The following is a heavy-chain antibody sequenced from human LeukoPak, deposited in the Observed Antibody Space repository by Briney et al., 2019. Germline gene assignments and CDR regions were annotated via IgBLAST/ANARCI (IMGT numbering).Heavy chain of an antibody. CDR2: INGDGSRR. J-gene: IGHJ4*02. Sequence: GGSLRLSCAASGFTFTDYAMNWVRQVPGKGLVWVSRINGDGSRREYADSVKGRFTISRDNAKNTVYLQMNSLNAEDTGLYYCVRDPRGDGSSTFGYWGQGTLVTVSS. CDR1: GFTFTDYA. V-gene: IGHV3-74*01. CDR3: VRDPRGDGSSTFGY. D-gene: IGHD1-26*01.